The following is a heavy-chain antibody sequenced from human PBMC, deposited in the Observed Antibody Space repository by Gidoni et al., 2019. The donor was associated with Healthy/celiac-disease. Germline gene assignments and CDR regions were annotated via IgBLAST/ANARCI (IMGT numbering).Heavy chain of an antibody. Sequence: QVQLQQWGAGLLKPSETLSLTGAVYGGSCSGYYWSWIRPPPGKGLEWIWEINHSGSTNYNPSLKSRVTISVDTSKNQFSLKLSSVTAADTAVYYCARGGGYCSGGSCYRAPPRNYYYYGMDVWGQGTTVTVSS. CDR1: GGSCSGYY. CDR2: INHSGST. J-gene: IGHJ6*02. V-gene: IGHV4-34*01. D-gene: IGHD2-15*01. CDR3: ARGGGYCSGGSCYRAPPRNYYYYGMDV.